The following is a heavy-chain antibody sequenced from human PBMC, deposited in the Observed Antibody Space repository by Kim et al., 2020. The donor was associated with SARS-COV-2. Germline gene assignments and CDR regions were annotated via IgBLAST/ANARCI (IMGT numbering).Heavy chain of an antibody. V-gene: IGHV6-1*01. J-gene: IGHJ3*02. Sequence: DYAGSLKRRITTHADTSKNQSSLQLNSVSPEDTAVYYCARDTPGQKAYDIWGQGTMVTVSS. CDR3: ARDTPGQKAYDI.